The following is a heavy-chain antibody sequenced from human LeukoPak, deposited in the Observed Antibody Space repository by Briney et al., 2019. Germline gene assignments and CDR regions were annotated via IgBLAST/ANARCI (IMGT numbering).Heavy chain of an antibody. D-gene: IGHD3-10*01. J-gene: IGHJ4*02. V-gene: IGHV3-23*01. CDR3: AKDLTDYYGSGSYSLFDY. Sequence: TGGSLRLSCAASGFTFSSYAMSWVRQAPGKGLEWVSAISGSGGSTYYADSVKGRFTISRDNSKNTLYLQMNSLRAEDTAVYYCAKDLTDYYGSGSYSLFDYWGQGTLVPVSS. CDR1: GFTFSSYA. CDR2: ISGSGGST.